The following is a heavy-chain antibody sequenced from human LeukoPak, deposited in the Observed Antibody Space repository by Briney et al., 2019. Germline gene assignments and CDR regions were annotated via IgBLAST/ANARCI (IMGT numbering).Heavy chain of an antibody. J-gene: IGHJ4*02. CDR3: AKGHSDYGTGFDL. CDR1: GLSFSTYA. V-gene: IGHV3-23*01. D-gene: IGHD4-17*01. Sequence: PGGSLRLSCAASGLSFSTYAMSWVRRAPGKGLECVSVISGSGRSANYADSVKGRFTISRDNSKNTLYLQMERLRAEDTAAYYCAKGHSDYGTGFDLWGQGTLVTVSS. CDR2: ISGSGRSA.